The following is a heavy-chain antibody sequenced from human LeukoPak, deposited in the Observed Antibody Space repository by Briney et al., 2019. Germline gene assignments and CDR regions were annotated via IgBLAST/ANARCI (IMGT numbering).Heavy chain of an antibody. V-gene: IGHV4-39*01. CDR2: IFYSGTT. CDR3: ARQTGSGLFILP. CDR1: GDSISSSSYY. Sequence: SETLSLACSVSGDSISSSSYYWGWIRQPPGTGLEWIGTIFYSGTTYYNPSLKSRVTMSVDTSKNQLSLKLTSVTAADTAVYYCARQTGSGLFILPGGQGTLVTVSS. J-gene: IGHJ4*02. D-gene: IGHD3/OR15-3a*01.